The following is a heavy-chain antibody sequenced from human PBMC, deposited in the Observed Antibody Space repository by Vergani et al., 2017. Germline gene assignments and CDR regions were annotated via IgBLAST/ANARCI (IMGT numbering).Heavy chain of an antibody. J-gene: IGHJ5*02. CDR3: ARRHYGNCRQYQLLCQRGFDP. Sequence: QVQLQQWGAGLLKPSETLSLTCAVYGGSFSGYYWSWIRQPPGKGLEWSGEINHRGSTNYNPSLKSRVTISVDTSKNQFSMKLSAVTAADTAEYYCARRHYGNCRQYQLLCQRGFDPWGQGTLVTVSS. CDR1: GGSFSGYY. D-gene: IGHD2-2*01. V-gene: IGHV4-34*01. CDR2: INHRGST.